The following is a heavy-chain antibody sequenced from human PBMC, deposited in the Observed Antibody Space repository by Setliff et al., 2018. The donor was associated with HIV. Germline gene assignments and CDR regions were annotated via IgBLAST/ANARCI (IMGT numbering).Heavy chain of an antibody. D-gene: IGHD3-22*01. V-gene: IGHV1-69*13. Sequence: SVKVSCKASGGTFSSYPISWVRQAPGQGLEWMGGIIPIFGTTHYAQKFQGRVTVTADESTSTAYMQLSSLRSDDTAGYYCARGRNYDSSGYGDYYYYMDGWGKGTTVTVSS. CDR2: IIPIFGTT. CDR3: ARGRNYDSSGYGDYYYYMDG. CDR1: GGTFSSYP. J-gene: IGHJ6*03.